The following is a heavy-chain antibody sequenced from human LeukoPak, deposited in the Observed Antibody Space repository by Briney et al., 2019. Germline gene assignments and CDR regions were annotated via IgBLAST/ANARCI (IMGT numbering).Heavy chain of an antibody. D-gene: IGHD6-6*01. CDR1: GFTFSSYA. V-gene: IGHV3-30*14. CDR2: ISYDGSNK. Sequence: GGSLRLSCAASGFTFSSYAMHWVRQAPGKGLEWVAVISYDGSNKYYADSVKGRFTISRDNSKNTLYLQMGSLRAEDMAVYYCARDRRTGIAARRFDIWGQGTMVTVSS. J-gene: IGHJ3*02. CDR3: ARDRRTGIAARRFDI.